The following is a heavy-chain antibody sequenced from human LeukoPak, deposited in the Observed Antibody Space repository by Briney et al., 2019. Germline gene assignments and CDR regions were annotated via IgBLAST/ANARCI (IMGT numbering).Heavy chain of an antibody. J-gene: IGHJ6*02. D-gene: IGHD6-13*01. Sequence: AASVKVSCTVSGYTLTELSMHWVRRAPGKGLEWMGGFDPEDGETIYAQKFQGRVTMTEDTSTDTAYMELSSLRSEDTAVYYCATAAAGGYYYYGMDVWGQGTTVSVSS. CDR2: FDPEDGET. CDR3: ATAAAGGYYYYGMDV. CDR1: GYTLTELS. V-gene: IGHV1-24*01.